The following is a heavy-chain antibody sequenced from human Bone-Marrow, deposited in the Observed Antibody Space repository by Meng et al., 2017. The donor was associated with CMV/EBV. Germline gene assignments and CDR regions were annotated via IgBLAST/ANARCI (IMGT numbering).Heavy chain of an antibody. J-gene: IGHJ4*02. V-gene: IGHV3-48*04. CDR1: GFTFSSYS. Sequence: GGSLRLSCAASGFTFSSYSMNWVRQAPGKGLEWVSYISSSSSIYYADSAKGRFTISRDNAKRSLYLQMNSLRAEDTAVYYCARGRWDYDFWSGYPTFEYWGQGTLVTVSS. CDR2: ISSSSSI. D-gene: IGHD3-3*01. CDR3: ARGRWDYDFWSGYPTFEY.